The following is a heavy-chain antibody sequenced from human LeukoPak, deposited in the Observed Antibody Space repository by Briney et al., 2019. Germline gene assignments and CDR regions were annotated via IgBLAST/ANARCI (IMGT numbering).Heavy chain of an antibody. Sequence: ASVKVSCKASGYTFTSYYMHWVRQAPGQGLEWMGIINPSGGSTSYAQKFQGRVTLTRDMATSTDYMEVSSLRSEDTAVYYCARDNSLGDSAWWFDPWGQGTLVTVSS. V-gene: IGHV1-46*01. J-gene: IGHJ5*02. CDR3: ARDNSLGDSAWWFDP. CDR1: GYTFTSYY. CDR2: INPSGGST. D-gene: IGHD5-12*01.